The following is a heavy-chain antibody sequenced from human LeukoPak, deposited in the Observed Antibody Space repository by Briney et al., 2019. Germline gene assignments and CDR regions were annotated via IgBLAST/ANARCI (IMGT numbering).Heavy chain of an antibody. CDR1: GGSISSYY. CDR3: ARDECSGGSCYSD. D-gene: IGHD2-15*01. CDR2: IYYSGST. Sequence: SETLSLTCTVSGGSISSYYWRWIRQPPGKGLEWIGYIYYSGSTNYNPSLKSRVTISVDTSKNQFSLKLSSVTAADTAVYYCARDECSGGSCYSDWGQGTLVTVSS. J-gene: IGHJ4*02. V-gene: IGHV4-59*12.